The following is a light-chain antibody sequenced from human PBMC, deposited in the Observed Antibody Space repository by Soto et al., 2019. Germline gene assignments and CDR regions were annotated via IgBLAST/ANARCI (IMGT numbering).Light chain of an antibody. CDR3: QQYGSSPYT. V-gene: IGKV3D-20*01. J-gene: IGKJ2*01. CDR2: DAS. Sequence: EIVLTQSPATLSLSPGERATLSCGASQSGSSSYLAWYQQKPGLATRLLLYDASSRATGIPDRFIGSGSGTDFPLTISRLEPEDFAVYYCQQYGSSPYTFGLGTKLAIK. CDR1: QSGSSSY.